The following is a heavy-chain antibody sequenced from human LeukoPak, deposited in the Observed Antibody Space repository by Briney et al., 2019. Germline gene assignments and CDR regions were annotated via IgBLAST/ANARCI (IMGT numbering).Heavy chain of an antibody. D-gene: IGHD2-21*01. V-gene: IGHV3-11*01. Sequence: PGGSLRLSCGASGFTFSDYYMSWIRQAPGKGLEWVSYISSSGSTIYYADSVKGRFTISRDNAKNSLYLQMNSLRAEDTAVYYCARYHIDYYYMDVWGKGTTVTISS. CDR3: ARYHIDYYYMDV. CDR1: GFTFSDYY. J-gene: IGHJ6*03. CDR2: ISSSGSTI.